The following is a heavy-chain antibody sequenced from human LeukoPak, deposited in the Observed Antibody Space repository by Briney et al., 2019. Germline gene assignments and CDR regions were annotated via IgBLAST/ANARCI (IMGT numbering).Heavy chain of an antibody. V-gene: IGHV4-38-2*02. D-gene: IGHD2-21*02. Sequence: SETLSLTCAVSGYSIGSGYYWAWIRQPPGKGLEWIASIYHSGTAYSNPSLQSRVTLSVDTSKNQFSLKVGSVTAADTAVYYCARDPAMTFNWFDPWGQGTLVTVSS. CDR1: GYSIGSGYY. CDR2: IYHSGTA. CDR3: ARDPAMTFNWFDP. J-gene: IGHJ5*02.